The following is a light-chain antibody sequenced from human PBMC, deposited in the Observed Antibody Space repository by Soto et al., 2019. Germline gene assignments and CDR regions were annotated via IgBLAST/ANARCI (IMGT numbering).Light chain of an antibody. Sequence: QSALTQPASVSGSHGQSITISCTGTSSDVGGYNDVSRYQQHPGKAPKLMIYEVSDRPSGVSNRFSGSKSGNTASLTISGLQAEDEADYYCSSYAGSNKSVFGSGTKFTVL. CDR2: EVS. CDR3: SSYAGSNKSV. V-gene: IGLV2-14*01. CDR1: SSDVGGYND. J-gene: IGLJ1*01.